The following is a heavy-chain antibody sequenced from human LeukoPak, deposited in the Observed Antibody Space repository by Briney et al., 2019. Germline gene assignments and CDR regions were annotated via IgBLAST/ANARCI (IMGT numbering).Heavy chain of an antibody. CDR1: GFTFSDYY. V-gene: IGHV3-11*01. D-gene: IGHD2-2*01. Sequence: PGGSLRLSCAASGFTFSDYYMSWIRQAPGKGLEWVSYISSSGSTIYYADSVKGRFTISRDNAKNSLYLQMNSLRAEDTAVYYCVRTPGEVPAANHPFDHWGQGTLVTVSS. J-gene: IGHJ4*02. CDR3: VRTPGEVPAANHPFDH. CDR2: ISSSGSTI.